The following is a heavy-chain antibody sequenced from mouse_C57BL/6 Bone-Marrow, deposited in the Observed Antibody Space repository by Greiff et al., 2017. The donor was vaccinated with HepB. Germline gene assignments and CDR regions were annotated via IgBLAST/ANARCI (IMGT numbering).Heavy chain of an antibody. V-gene: IGHV5-16*01. Sequence: EVMLVESEGGLVQPGSSMKLSCTASGFTFSDYYMAWVRQVPEKGLEWVANINYDGSSTYYLDSLKSRFIISRYNAKNILYLQMSSLKSEDTATYYCAREGYDGYHYYAMDYWGQGTSVTVSS. CDR3: AREGYDGYHYYAMDY. CDR1: GFTFSDYY. D-gene: IGHD2-3*01. J-gene: IGHJ4*01. CDR2: INYDGSST.